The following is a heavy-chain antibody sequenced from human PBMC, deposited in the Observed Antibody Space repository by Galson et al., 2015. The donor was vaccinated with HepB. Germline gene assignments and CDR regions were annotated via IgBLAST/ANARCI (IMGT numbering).Heavy chain of an antibody. CDR1: GFSLSTSGMR. V-gene: IGHV2-70*04. CDR3: ARIVDPYNDSSGWGAFDI. J-gene: IGHJ3*02. CDR2: IDWDDDK. Sequence: PALVKPTQTLTLTCTFSGFSLSTSGMRVSWIRQPPGKALEWLARIDWDDDKFYSTSLKTRLTISKDTSKNQVVLTMTNMDPVDTATYYCARIVDPYNDSSGWGAFDIWGQGTMVTVSS. D-gene: IGHD3-22*01.